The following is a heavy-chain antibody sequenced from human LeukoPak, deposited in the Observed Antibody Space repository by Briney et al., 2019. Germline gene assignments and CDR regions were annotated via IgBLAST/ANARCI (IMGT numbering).Heavy chain of an antibody. D-gene: IGHD6-19*01. Sequence: SGGSLRLSCAASGFTFSSYSMNWVRQALGKGLEWVSSISSSSSYIYYADSVKGRFTISRDNAKNSLYLQMNSLRAGDTAVYYCARGRTVAGTDYWGQGTLVTVSS. CDR1: GFTFSSYS. J-gene: IGHJ4*02. CDR2: ISSSSSYI. CDR3: ARGRTVAGTDY. V-gene: IGHV3-21*01.